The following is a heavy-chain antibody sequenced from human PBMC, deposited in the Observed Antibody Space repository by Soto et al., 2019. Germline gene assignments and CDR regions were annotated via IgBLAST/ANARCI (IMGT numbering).Heavy chain of an antibody. D-gene: IGHD1-26*01. J-gene: IGHJ6*02. Sequence: PGGSLRLSCAASGFTFSSYSMNWVRQAPGKGLEWVSSISSSSSYIYYADSVKGRFTISRDNAKNSLYLQMNSLRAEDTAVYYCARDTCGSYSSFSCGMEVWGQGTTVTASS. CDR1: GFTFSSYS. CDR3: ARDTCGSYSSFSCGMEV. V-gene: IGHV3-21*01. CDR2: ISSSSSYI.